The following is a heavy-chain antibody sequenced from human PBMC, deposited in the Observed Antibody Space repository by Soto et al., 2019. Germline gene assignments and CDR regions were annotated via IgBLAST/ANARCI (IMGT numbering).Heavy chain of an antibody. J-gene: IGHJ5*02. CDR3: ARAYYYGSKDLNWFDP. Sequence: SETLSLTIAVSGGSISSSNWWSWVRQPPGKGLEWIGEIYHSGSTNYNPSLKSRVTISVDKSKNQFSLKLSSVTAADTAVYYCARAYYYGSKDLNWFDPWGQGTLVTVSS. CDR2: IYHSGST. CDR1: GGSISSSNW. V-gene: IGHV4-4*02. D-gene: IGHD3-10*01.